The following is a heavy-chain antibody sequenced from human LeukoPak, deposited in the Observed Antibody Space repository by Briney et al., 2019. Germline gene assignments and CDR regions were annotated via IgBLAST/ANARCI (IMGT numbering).Heavy chain of an antibody. V-gene: IGHV4-34*01. D-gene: IGHD3-22*01. CDR2: INHSGST. Sequence: SETLSLTCAVYGGSFSGYYWSWIRQPPGKGLEWIGEINHSGSTNYNPSLKSRVTISVDTSKNQFSLKLSSVSAADTAVYYCTREYYYDSSGYYRPLTGYYYYMDVWGKGTTVTVSS. J-gene: IGHJ6*03. CDR1: GGSFSGYY. CDR3: TREYYYDSSGYYRPLTGYYYYMDV.